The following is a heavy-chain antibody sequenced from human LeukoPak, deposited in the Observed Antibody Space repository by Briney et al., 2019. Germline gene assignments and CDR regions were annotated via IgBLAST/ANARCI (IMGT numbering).Heavy chain of an antibody. D-gene: IGHD1-20*01. CDR3: ARGGKNNWNVFNWFDP. CDR1: GDSVSSNSAA. CDR2: TYYRSKWYN. Sequence: SQTLSLTCAISGDSVSSNSAAWNWIRQSPSRGLEWLGRTYYRSKWYNDYAVSVKSRITINPDTSKNQFSLQLNSVTPEDTAVYYCARGGKNNWNVFNWFDPWGQGTLVTVSS. J-gene: IGHJ5*02. V-gene: IGHV6-1*01.